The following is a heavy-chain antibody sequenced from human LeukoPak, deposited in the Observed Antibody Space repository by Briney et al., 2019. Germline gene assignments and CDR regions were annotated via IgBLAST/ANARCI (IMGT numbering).Heavy chain of an antibody. CDR3: ASSITMVRGVIEEAVDY. V-gene: IGHV1-69*04. J-gene: IGHJ4*02. CDR2: IIPILGIA. Sequence: GASVKVSCKASGGTFSSYAISWVRQAPGQGLEWMGRIIPILGIANYAQKFQGRVTITADKSTSTAYMELSSLRSEDTAVYYCASSITMVRGVIEEAVDYWGQGTLVTVSS. CDR1: GGTFSSYA. D-gene: IGHD3-10*01.